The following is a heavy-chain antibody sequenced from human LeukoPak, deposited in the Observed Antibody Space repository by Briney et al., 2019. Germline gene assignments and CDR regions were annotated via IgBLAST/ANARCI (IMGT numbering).Heavy chain of an antibody. V-gene: IGHV3-33*08. CDR1: GFTFSSYG. CDR2: ICYGGSNK. J-gene: IGHJ4*02. CDR3: ATNFGLFDY. D-gene: IGHD3/OR15-3a*01. Sequence: GGSLRLSCAASGFTFSSYGMHWVRQAPGKGLEWVAVICYGGSNKYYADSVKGRFTISKDNSKNTLYLQMNSLRAEDTAIYYCATNFGLFDYWGQGTLVTVSS.